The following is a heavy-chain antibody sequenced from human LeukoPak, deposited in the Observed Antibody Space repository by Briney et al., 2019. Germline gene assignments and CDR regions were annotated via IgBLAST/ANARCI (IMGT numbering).Heavy chain of an antibody. CDR2: IYYSGST. CDR3: ARGTSSGWYWNWFDP. J-gene: IGHJ5*02. V-gene: IGHV4-59*01. CDR1: GGSISSYY. D-gene: IGHD6-19*01. Sequence: SETLSLTCTVSGGSISSYYWSWIRQPPGKGLEWIGYIYYSGSTNYNPSLKSRVTISVDTSKNQFSLKLSSVTAADTAVYYCARGTSSGWYWNWFDPWGQGTLVTVSS.